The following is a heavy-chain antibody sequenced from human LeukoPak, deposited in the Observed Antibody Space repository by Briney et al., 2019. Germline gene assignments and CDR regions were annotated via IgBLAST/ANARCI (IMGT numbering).Heavy chain of an antibody. V-gene: IGHV3-11*04. CDR1: GFTFSDYY. J-gene: IGHJ6*03. CDR2: ISSSGSTI. D-gene: IGHD2-2*01. Sequence: SGGSLRLSCAASGFTFSDYYMSWIRQAPGKGLEWVSYISSSGSTIYYADSVKGRFTISRDNAKNSLYLQMNSLRAEDTAVYYCAREGDCSSTSCYPDYYYYMDVWGKGTTVTVSS. CDR3: AREGDCSSTSCYPDYYYYMDV.